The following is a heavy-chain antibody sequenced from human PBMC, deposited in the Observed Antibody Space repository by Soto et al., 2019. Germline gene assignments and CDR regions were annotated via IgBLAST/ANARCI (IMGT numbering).Heavy chain of an antibody. V-gene: IGHV3-33*01. CDR3: ARDRYYYDSSGPDY. CDR2: IRYDGSNK. CDR1: GFTFSSYG. D-gene: IGHD3-22*01. J-gene: IGHJ4*01. Sequence: GGSLRLSCAASGFTFSSYGMHWVRQAPGKGLEWVAVIRYDGSNKYYADSVKGRFTISRDNSKNTLYLQMNSLRAEDTAVYYCARDRYYYDSSGPDYWGQGTLVTVSS.